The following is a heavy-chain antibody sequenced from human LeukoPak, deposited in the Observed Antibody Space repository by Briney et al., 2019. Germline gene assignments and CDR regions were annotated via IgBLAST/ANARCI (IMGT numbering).Heavy chain of an antibody. D-gene: IGHD4-17*01. V-gene: IGHV2-70*11. CDR1: GFSRSPIGMC. J-gene: IGHJ4*02. CDR3: ARIQMTTGRLYFDF. Sequence: ESGPTLVNPTRTLTLTCTFSGFSRSPIGMCVTWFRQPPGKALEWLARIDWDDDKWYNTSLKTRLTISKDTSKNLVVLTMTNMDPVDTATYYCARIQMTTGRLYFDFWGQGALVTVSS. CDR2: IDWDDDK.